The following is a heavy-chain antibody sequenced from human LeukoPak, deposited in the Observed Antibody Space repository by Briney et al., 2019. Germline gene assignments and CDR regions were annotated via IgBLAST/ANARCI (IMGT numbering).Heavy chain of an antibody. CDR2: IYHSGNN. J-gene: IGHJ4*02. Sequence: SETLSLTCTVSGYFISTGYYWGWIRQSPGKGLEWIAIIYHSGNNYYNPSLKSRVTISVDTSKNQFSLKLTSVTAADTAVYYCATNLYGSGNYFAYWGQGTLVTVSS. V-gene: IGHV4-38-2*02. D-gene: IGHD3-10*01. CDR1: GYFISTGYY. CDR3: ATNLYGSGNYFAY.